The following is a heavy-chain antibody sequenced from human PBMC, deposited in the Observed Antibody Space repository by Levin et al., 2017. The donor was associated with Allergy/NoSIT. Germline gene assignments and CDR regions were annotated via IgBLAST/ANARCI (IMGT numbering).Heavy chain of an antibody. CDR3: ARKFYGDYDFAP. V-gene: IGHV3-48*01. Sequence: TGESLKISCVASGFTFSNFAMNWVRQAPGKGPEWLTYISSSSTTVHYADSVKGRFSASRDNANNSLFLQMNSLRVEDTAVYYCARKFYGDYDFAPWGQGTRVIVSS. CDR2: ISSSSTTV. J-gene: IGHJ5*02. CDR1: GFTFSNFA. D-gene: IGHD4-17*01.